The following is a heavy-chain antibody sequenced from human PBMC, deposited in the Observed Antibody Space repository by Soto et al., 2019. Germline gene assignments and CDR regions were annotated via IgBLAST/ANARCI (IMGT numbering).Heavy chain of an antibody. V-gene: IGHV1-24*01. CDR1: GYTLTELS. CDR3: ATDGIAVAGTWWFDP. J-gene: IGHJ5*02. Sequence: ASVKVSCKVSGYTLTELSMHWVRQAPGKGLEWMGGFDPEDGETIYAQKFQGRVTMTEDTSTDTAYMELSSLRSEDTAVYYCATDGIAVAGTWWFDPWGQGTLVTVSS. CDR2: FDPEDGET. D-gene: IGHD6-19*01.